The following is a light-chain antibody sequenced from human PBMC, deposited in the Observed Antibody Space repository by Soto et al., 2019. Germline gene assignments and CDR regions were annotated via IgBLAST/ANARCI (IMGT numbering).Light chain of an antibody. V-gene: IGKV1-5*01. Sequence: DIQMTQSPSTLSASAGDRVTITCRASQSISSWLAWYQQKPGKAPKLLIYDASSLESGVPSRFSGSGSGTEFTLTISSLQPDDFASYYCQHYNSYSSTFGQGTKLEIK. CDR2: DAS. J-gene: IGKJ2*01. CDR1: QSISSW. CDR3: QHYNSYSST.